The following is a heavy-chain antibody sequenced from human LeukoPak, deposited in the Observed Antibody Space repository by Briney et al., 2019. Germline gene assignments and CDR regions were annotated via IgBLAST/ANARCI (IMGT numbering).Heavy chain of an antibody. CDR1: GFTFSSYA. D-gene: IGHD5-12*01. CDR2: ISGSGGST. CDR3: AKDHLPVATKTLVDY. V-gene: IGHV3-23*01. Sequence: PGGSLRLSCAASGFTFSSYAVSWVRPAPGKGLEWVSAISGSGGSTYYADSVKGRFTISRDNSKNTLYLQMYSLRAEDTAVYYCAKDHLPVATKTLVDYWGQGTLVTVSS. J-gene: IGHJ4*02.